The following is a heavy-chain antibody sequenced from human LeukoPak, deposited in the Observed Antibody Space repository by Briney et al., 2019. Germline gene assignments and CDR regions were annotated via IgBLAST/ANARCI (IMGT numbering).Heavy chain of an antibody. V-gene: IGHV3-33*01. CDR1: GFTFSSYG. CDR2: IWYDGSNK. Sequence: GGSLRLSCAASGFTFSSYGMHWVRQAPGKGLEWVAVIWYDGSNKYYADSVKGRFTISRDNSKNTLYLQMNSLRAEDTAVYYCAREHHGSGSYFKGCFDYWGQGTLVTVSS. J-gene: IGHJ4*02. CDR3: AREHHGSGSYFKGCFDY. D-gene: IGHD3-10*01.